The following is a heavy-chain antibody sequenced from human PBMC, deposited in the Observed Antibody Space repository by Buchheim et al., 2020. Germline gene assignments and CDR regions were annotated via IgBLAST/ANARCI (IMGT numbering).Heavy chain of an antibody. V-gene: IGHV4-39*01. Sequence: QLQLQESGPGLVKPSETLSLTCTVSGGSISSSSYYWGWIRQPPGKGLEWIGSIYYSGSTYYNPSLKSRVTISVDTSKNQFSLKLSSVTAADTAVYYCASGGPNYYDSRLLVPNAFDIWGQGT. CDR2: IYYSGST. D-gene: IGHD3-22*01. CDR1: GGSISSSSYY. CDR3: ASGGPNYYDSRLLVPNAFDI. J-gene: IGHJ3*02.